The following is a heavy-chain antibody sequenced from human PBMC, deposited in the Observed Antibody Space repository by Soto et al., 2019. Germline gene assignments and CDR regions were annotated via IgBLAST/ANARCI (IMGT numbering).Heavy chain of an antibody. CDR3: ARDTYYYGSGSYYGRARFIDY. J-gene: IGHJ4*02. V-gene: IGHV4-34*01. CDR2: INHSGST. D-gene: IGHD3-10*01. Sequence: LSLTCAVYGGSFSGYYWSWIRQPPGKGLEWIGEINHSGSTNYNPSLKSRVTISVDTSKNQFSLKLSSVTAADTAVYYCARDTYYYGSGSYYGRARFIDYWGQGTLVTVSS. CDR1: GGSFSGYY.